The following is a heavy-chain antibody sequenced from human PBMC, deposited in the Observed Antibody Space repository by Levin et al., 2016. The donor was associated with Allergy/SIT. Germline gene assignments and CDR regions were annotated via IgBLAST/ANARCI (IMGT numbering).Heavy chain of an antibody. D-gene: IGHD2-15*01. CDR1: GDTLSEIS. CDR2: FDPEDGEA. J-gene: IGHJ5*02. V-gene: IGHV1-24*01. CDR3: ARDQGAAAVAATPWFDP. Sequence: ASVKVSCKVSGDTLSEISMHWVRQAPGRGLEWMGGFDPEDGEAVYAGKFQGRLTMTEDTSTNTAYMELRRLTSEDTAVYYCARDQGAAAVAATPWFDPWGQGTRVTVSS.